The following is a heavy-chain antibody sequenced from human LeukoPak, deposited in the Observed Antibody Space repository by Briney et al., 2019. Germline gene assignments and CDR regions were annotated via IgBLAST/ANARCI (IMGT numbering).Heavy chain of an antibody. J-gene: IGHJ4*02. CDR2: IYSGDTT. CDR3: ASILRSSSGYYFDY. D-gene: IGHD3-10*01. CDR1: GFTVSTNY. Sequence: GGSLRLSCAASGFTVSTNYMSWVRQAPGKGLEWVSVIYSGDTTFYADSVRGKFTISRDNPKNTLYLQMNSLRAEDTAVYYCASILRSSSGYYFDYWGQGTLVTVSS. V-gene: IGHV3-66*01.